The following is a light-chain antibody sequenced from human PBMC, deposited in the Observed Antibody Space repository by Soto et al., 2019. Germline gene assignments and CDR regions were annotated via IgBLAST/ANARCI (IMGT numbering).Light chain of an antibody. CDR3: CSYAGSGTYV. Sequence: QSALTQPASVSGSPGQLITISCTGTSSDVGSYNLVSWYQEHPGKAPKLMIFEVTKRPSGVSNRFSGSKSGNTASLTISGLQAEDEADYYCCSYAGSGTYVFGTGTKLTVL. V-gene: IGLV2-23*02. J-gene: IGLJ1*01. CDR2: EVT. CDR1: SSDVGSYNL.